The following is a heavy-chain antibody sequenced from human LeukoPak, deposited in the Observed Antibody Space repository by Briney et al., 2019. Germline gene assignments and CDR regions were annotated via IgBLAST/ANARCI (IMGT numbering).Heavy chain of an antibody. CDR2: IKQDGSES. D-gene: IGHD6-19*01. J-gene: IGHJ3*02. CDR3: ARGGHSSGWYWDAFDI. CDR1: GFPFSSYW. V-gene: IGHV3-7*01. Sequence: GGSLRLSCAASGFPFSSYWMTWVRQAPGTGLEWVANIKQDGSESYYLDSVKGRFTVSRDNAKNTLYLQMNSLRAEDTAVYYCARGGHSSGWYWDAFDIWGQGTMVTVPS.